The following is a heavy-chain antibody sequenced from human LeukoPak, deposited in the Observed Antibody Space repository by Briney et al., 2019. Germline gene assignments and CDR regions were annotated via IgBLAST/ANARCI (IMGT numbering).Heavy chain of an antibody. J-gene: IGHJ3*02. D-gene: IGHD2/OR15-2a*01. V-gene: IGHV3-74*01. CDR2: ISTDGTST. Sequence: GGSLRLSCAASGFTFSTYWMHWVRHAPGKGLVWVSRISTDGTSTNYADSVKGRFTISRNNGNNTLYLQMNSLRAEDTAVYYCARTIGSNNAFDIWGQGKMVTVSS. CDR1: GFTFSTYW. CDR3: ARTIGSNNAFDI.